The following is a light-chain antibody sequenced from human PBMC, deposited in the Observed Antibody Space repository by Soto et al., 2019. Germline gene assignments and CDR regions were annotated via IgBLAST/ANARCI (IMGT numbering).Light chain of an antibody. V-gene: IGLV2-14*01. CDR2: EVS. CDR1: NSDVGIYDF. J-gene: IGLJ1*01. Sequence: QSALTQPASVSGTPGQSITISCTGSNSDVGIYDFVSWYQHHPGRAPKLIVSEVSHRPSGVSNRFSGSKSGNTASLTISGLQSEDEADYYCISYTSDDVRYVFGTGTKGTVL. CDR3: ISYTSDDVRYV.